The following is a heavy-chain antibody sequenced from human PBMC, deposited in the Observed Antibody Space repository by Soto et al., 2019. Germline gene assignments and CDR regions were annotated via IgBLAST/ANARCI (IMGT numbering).Heavy chain of an antibody. V-gene: IGHV3-30*18. D-gene: IGHD6-6*01. J-gene: IGHJ4*02. CDR3: AKGPVQIIDY. Sequence: GWSLRLSCASSVFTFISYGMQWVRQAPGKGLEWVAVISYDGSNKYYADSVKGRFTISRDNSKNTLYLQMNSLRAEDTAVYYCAKGPVQIIDYWGQGTLVTVSS. CDR1: VFTFISYG. CDR2: ISYDGSNK.